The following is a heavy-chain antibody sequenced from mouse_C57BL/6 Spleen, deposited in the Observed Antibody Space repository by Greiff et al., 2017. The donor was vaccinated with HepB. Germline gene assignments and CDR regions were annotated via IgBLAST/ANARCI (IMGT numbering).Heavy chain of an antibody. Sequence: VQLQQSGTVLARPGASVKMSCKTSGYTFTSYWMHWVKQRPGQGLEWIGAIYPGNSDTSYNQKFKGKAKLTAVTSASTAYMELSSLTNEDSAVYYCTRNWDEYFDVWGTGTTVTVSS. V-gene: IGHV1-5*01. J-gene: IGHJ1*03. CDR3: TRNWDEYFDV. CDR1: GYTFTSYW. CDR2: IYPGNSDT. D-gene: IGHD4-1*01.